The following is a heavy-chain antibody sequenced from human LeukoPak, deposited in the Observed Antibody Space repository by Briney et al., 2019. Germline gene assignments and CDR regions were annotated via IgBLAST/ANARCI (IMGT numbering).Heavy chain of an antibody. Sequence: SETLSLTCTVSGGSISSYYWSWIRQPPGKGLEWIGYIYYSGSTNYNPSLKSRVTISVDTSKNQFSLKLSSVTAADTAVYYCARVAGTYCSSTSCYNDYYYMDVWGKGTTVTLSS. D-gene: IGHD2-2*02. V-gene: IGHV4-59*08. CDR1: GGSISSYY. CDR3: ARVAGTYCSSTSCYNDYYYMDV. CDR2: IYYSGST. J-gene: IGHJ6*03.